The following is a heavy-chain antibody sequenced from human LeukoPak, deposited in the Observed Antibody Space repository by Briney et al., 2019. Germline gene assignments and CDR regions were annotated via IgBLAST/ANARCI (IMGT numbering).Heavy chain of an antibody. J-gene: IGHJ4*02. CDR1: GFTFSSYA. D-gene: IGHD4-11*01. V-gene: IGHV3-30-3*01. CDR2: ISYDGSNK. Sequence: GSLRLSCAASGFTFSSYAMHWVRQAPGKGLEWVAVISYDGSNKYYADSVKGRFTISRDNSKNTLYLQMNSLRAEDTAVYYCARESSNYEGSFDYWGQGTLVTVSS. CDR3: ARESSNYEGSFDY.